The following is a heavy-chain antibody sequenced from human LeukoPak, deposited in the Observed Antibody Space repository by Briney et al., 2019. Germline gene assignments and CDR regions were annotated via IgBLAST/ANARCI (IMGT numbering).Heavy chain of an antibody. CDR2: FDPEDGET. V-gene: IGHV1-24*01. CDR3: ATDLATIRKKDY. Sequence: ASVKVSCKVSGYTLTELSMHWVQQSPGKGLEWMGGFDPEDGETIYAQKFQGRVTMTEDTSTDTAYMELSSLRSEDTAIYYRATDLATIRKKDYWGQGTLVTVSS. D-gene: IGHD5-12*01. J-gene: IGHJ4*02. CDR1: GYTLTELS.